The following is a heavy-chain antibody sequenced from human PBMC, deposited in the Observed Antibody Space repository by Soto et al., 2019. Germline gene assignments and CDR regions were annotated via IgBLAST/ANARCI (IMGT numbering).Heavy chain of an antibody. V-gene: IGHV3-9*01. D-gene: IGHD6-6*01. CDR1: GFTFDDYA. CDR2: ISWNSGSI. J-gene: IGHJ1*01. Sequence: EVQLVESGGGLVQPGRSLRLSCGASGFTFDDYAMHWVRQAPGKGLESVSGISWNSGSISYADSVRGRFTISRDNAKNSLYMQMNSLRAEDTALYYCAKGSIADRAEYFQHWGQGTLVTVSS. CDR3: AKGSIADRAEYFQH.